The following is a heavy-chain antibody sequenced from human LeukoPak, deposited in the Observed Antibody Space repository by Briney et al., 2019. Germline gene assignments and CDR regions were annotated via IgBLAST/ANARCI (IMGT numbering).Heavy chain of an antibody. CDR3: AKEITAPTSTGTFDI. CDR2: IRNDASKK. D-gene: IGHD3-16*01. Sequence: GGSLRLSCAASGFTFSSYSMKWVRQAPGKGLEWVAFIRNDASKKYYADSVKGRFTISRDNSKNTLYLQMNSLRAEDTAVYSCAKEITAPTSTGTFDIWGQGTMVTVSS. V-gene: IGHV3-30*02. J-gene: IGHJ3*02. CDR1: GFTFSSYS.